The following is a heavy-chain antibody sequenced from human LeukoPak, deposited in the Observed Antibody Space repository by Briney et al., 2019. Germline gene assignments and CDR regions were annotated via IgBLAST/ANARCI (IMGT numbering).Heavy chain of an antibody. CDR3: VKGRHSSSWYHPFDY. CDR2: ISSNGGST. J-gene: IGHJ4*02. CDR1: GFTFSSYA. D-gene: IGHD6-13*01. V-gene: IGHV3-64D*06. Sequence: GGSLRLSCSASGFTFSSYAMYWVRQAPGKGLEYVSAISSNGGSTYYADSVKGRFTISRDNSKNTLYLQMSSLRAEDTAVYYCVKGRHSSSWYHPFDYWGQGTLVTVSS.